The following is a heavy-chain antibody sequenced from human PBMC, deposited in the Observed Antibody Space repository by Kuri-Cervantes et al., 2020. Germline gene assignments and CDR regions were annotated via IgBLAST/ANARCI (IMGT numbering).Heavy chain of an antibody. CDR1: GFTFSSYG. Sequence: GESLKISCAASGFTFSSYGMHWVRQAPGKGLEWVANIKQDGSEKYYADSVKGRFTISRDNAKNSLYLQMNSLRAEDTAVYYCARGSGSYYSNYYYYGMDVWGQGTTVTVSS. CDR2: IKQDGSEK. J-gene: IGHJ6*02. D-gene: IGHD3-10*01. V-gene: IGHV3-7*03. CDR3: ARGSGSYYSNYYYYGMDV.